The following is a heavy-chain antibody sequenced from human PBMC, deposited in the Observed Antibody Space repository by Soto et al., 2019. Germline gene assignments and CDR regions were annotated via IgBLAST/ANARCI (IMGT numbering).Heavy chain of an antibody. J-gene: IGHJ3*02. D-gene: IGHD6-19*01. CDR2: ISGSGGST. Sequence: GGSLRLSCAASGFTFSSYAMSWVRQAPGKGLEWVSAISGSGGSTYYADSVKGRFTISRDNSKNTMYLQMNSLRAEATAVYYCAQDFRIAVAGTGTFDIWGQGTMVTVSS. CDR1: GFTFSSYA. CDR3: AQDFRIAVAGTGTFDI. V-gene: IGHV3-23*01.